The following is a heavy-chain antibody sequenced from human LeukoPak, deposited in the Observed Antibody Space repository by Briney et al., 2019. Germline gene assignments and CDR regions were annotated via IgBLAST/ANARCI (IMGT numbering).Heavy chain of an antibody. Sequence: SETLSLTCSVSGGSMSSYYWSWIRQPAGKGLEWIGRIYTSGSTNYNPSLKSRVTISVDTSKNQFSLKLSSVTAADTAVYYCARGYRRDAFDIWGQGTMVTVSS. CDR3: ARGYRRDAFDI. D-gene: IGHD5-12*01. V-gene: IGHV4-4*07. CDR1: GGSMSSYY. CDR2: IYTSGST. J-gene: IGHJ3*02.